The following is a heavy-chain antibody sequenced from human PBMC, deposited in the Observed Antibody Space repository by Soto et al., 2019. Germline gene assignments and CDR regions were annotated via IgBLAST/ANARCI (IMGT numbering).Heavy chain of an antibody. J-gene: IGHJ6*02. D-gene: IGHD3-3*01. V-gene: IGHV4-34*01. CDR1: CGSFNGYY. CDR3: ARDSTILSRAMDV. CDR2: INHSGSA. Sequence: SDPLSLTCAVYCGSFNGYYWSWIRQPPGKGLEWIGEINHSGSANYNPTFKSRVSISVDTSKNQLSLQLISVSAADTAVYYCARDSTILSRAMDVWGQGITVTVSS.